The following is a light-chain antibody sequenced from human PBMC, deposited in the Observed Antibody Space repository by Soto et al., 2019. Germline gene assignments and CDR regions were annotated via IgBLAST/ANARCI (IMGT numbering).Light chain of an antibody. Sequence: EIVLTQSPATLSLSPGERATLSCRASQTVIGYLAWYQQKPGQAPRLLIYDASNRATGIPARFSGSGSGTDFTLTISSLEPEDFAVYYCQQRSNWPTFGGGTKVEIK. CDR2: DAS. V-gene: IGKV3-11*01. CDR1: QTVIGY. J-gene: IGKJ4*01. CDR3: QQRSNWPT.